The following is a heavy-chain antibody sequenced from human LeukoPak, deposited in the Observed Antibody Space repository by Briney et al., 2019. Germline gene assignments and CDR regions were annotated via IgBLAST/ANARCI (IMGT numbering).Heavy chain of an antibody. D-gene: IGHD1-26*01. CDR1: GFTLSHYW. CDR2: IKEDGSET. V-gene: IGHV3-7*01. Sequence: AGSLRLSCSASGFTLSHYWMTWVRQAPGKGLEWVASIKEDGSETSYVDSVKGRFTISRDNAKNSVYLQMNSLGGEDTAVYYCVRGGSYTFDPWGQGILVTVSS. J-gene: IGHJ5*02. CDR3: VRGGSYTFDP.